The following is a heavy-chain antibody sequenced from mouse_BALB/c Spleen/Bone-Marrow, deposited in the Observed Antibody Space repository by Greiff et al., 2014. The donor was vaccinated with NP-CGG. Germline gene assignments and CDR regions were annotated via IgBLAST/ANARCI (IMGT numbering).Heavy chain of an antibody. CDR3: ASSDGSRAMDY. Sequence: QVQLQESGAELAKPGASVKISCQASGYAFSNSSMNWVKQRPGQGLEWIGQIYPGGGDTYYNGKFKDKATLTADKSSSAAYLQLTCLTSADPAVSFCASSDGSRAMDYWGQGTSVPVS. V-gene: IGHV1-82*01. D-gene: IGHD2-3*01. CDR1: GYAFSNSS. CDR2: IYPGGGDT. J-gene: IGHJ4*01.